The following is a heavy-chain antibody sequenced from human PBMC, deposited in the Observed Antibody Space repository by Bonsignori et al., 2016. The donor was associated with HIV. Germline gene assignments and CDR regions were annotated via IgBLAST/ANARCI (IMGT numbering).Heavy chain of an antibody. CDR2: ICSGSAI. D-gene: IGHD6-19*01. CDR3: ARKRSSGPDY. J-gene: IGHJ4*02. CDR1: GFTFSDYY. Sequence: GESLKISCAASGFTFSDYYITWVRQAPGKGLEWVSSICSGSAIYYADSVKGRFTISRDNAKNSLCLQVNSLRAEDTAVYYCARKRSSGPDYWGQGTLVTVSS. V-gene: IGHV3-69-1*02.